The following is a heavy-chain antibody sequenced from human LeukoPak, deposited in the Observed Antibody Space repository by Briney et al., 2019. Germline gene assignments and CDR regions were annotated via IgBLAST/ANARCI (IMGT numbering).Heavy chain of an antibody. CDR2: ISGSGGST. CDR1: GFTFSSYS. V-gene: IGHV3-23*01. CDR3: ARGYYDYVWGSYCFDY. J-gene: IGHJ4*02. D-gene: IGHD3-16*01. Sequence: GGSLRLSCAVSGFTFSSYSMSWVRQAPGKGLEWVSAISGSGGSTYYADSVKGRFTISRDNSRDTLYLQMNSLRAEDTAVYYCARGYYDYVWGSYCFDYWGQGTLVTVSS.